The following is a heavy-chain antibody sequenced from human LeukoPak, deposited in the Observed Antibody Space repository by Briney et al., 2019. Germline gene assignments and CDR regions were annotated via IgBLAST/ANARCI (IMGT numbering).Heavy chain of an antibody. CDR3: ARMTPDSPSFDY. CDR1: GFSLSTPELC. J-gene: IGHJ4*02. V-gene: IGHV2-70*17. D-gene: IGHD2-15*01. Sequence: SGPALVKPTQTLTLTCTFSGFSLSTPELCVTWIRQPPGKALEWLARIDWDDDKFYSPSLRTRLTISKDTPKNQVVLRMTNMDPVDTGTYYCARMTPDSPSFDYWGQGALITVSS. CDR2: IDWDDDK.